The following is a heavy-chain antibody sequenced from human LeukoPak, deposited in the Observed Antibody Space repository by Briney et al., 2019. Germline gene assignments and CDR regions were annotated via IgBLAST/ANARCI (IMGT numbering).Heavy chain of an antibody. CDR3: ARAVQLERRTPLTYEPADRKKNWFDP. CDR1: GIIFRDAW. D-gene: IGHD1-1*01. Sequence: GSLRLSCVASGIIFRDAWMNWVRQTPGKGLEWIGEINHSGSTNYNPSLKSRVTISVDTSKNQFSLKLSSVTAADTAVYYCARAVQLERRTPLTYEPADRKKNWFDPWGQGTLVTVSS. J-gene: IGHJ5*02. V-gene: IGHV4-34*01. CDR2: INHSGST.